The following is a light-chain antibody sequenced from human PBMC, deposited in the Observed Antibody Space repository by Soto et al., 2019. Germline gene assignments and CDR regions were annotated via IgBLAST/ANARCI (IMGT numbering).Light chain of an antibody. J-gene: IGKJ2*01. CDR1: QSVSSNY. V-gene: IGKV3-20*01. Sequence: EIVLTQSPGTLSLSPGERATLFCRASQSVSSNYLVWYQQKPGQAPRLLIYGASSRATGIPDRFSGSGSGTDFTLTITRLEPEDFAVYYCQLYGSSPLYTFGQGTKLEIK. CDR3: QLYGSSPLYT. CDR2: GAS.